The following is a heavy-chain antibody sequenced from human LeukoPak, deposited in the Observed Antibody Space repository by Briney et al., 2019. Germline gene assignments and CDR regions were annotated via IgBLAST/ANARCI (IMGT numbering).Heavy chain of an antibody. CDR1: GFTVSSKY. Sequence: GGSLRLSCAGSGFTVSSKYMNWVRQAPGKGLEWLSVIYTGGSTYYADSVKGRFTISRDSSKNTLYLQMNSLRAEDTAVYYCARDRGRYWHFDLWGRGTLVTVSS. J-gene: IGHJ2*01. V-gene: IGHV3-53*01. CDR3: ARDRGRYWHFDL. D-gene: IGHD3-16*01. CDR2: IYTGGST.